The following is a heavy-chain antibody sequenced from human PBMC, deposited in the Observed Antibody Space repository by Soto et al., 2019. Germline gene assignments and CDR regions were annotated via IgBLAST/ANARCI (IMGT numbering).Heavy chain of an antibody. Sequence: VASVKVSCKASGYTFTSYYMHWVRQAPGQGLEWMGIINPSGGSTSYAQKFQGRVTMTRDTSPSTVYMELSSLRSEDTAVYYCARDLSVKYSSSSAYYYGMDVWGQGTTVTVSS. V-gene: IGHV1-46*01. CDR2: INPSGGST. J-gene: IGHJ6*02. CDR1: GYTFTSYY. D-gene: IGHD6-6*01. CDR3: ARDLSVKYSSSSAYYYGMDV.